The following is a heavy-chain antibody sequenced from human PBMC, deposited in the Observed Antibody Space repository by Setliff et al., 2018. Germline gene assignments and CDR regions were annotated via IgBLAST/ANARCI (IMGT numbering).Heavy chain of an antibody. J-gene: IGHJ6*03. CDR1: GGSISSYY. D-gene: IGHD7-27*01. CDR3: ARLSGDYYYYYYMDV. CDR2: IYYSGST. V-gene: IGHV4-39*01. Sequence: SETLSLTCTVSGGSISSYYWGWIRQPPGKGLEWIGSIYYSGSTYYNPSLKSRVTISVDTSKNQFSLKLSSVTAADTAVYYCARLSGDYYYYYYMDVWGKGTTVTVSS.